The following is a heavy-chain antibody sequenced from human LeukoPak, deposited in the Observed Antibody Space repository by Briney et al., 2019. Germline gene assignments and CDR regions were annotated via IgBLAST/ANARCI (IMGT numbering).Heavy chain of an antibody. D-gene: IGHD6-19*01. J-gene: IGHJ4*02. CDR3: TRSTGWYNYFDY. CDR2: ISWNSGSV. V-gene: IGHV3-9*03. CDR1: GFTFDNYA. Sequence: LRLSCAASGFTFDNYAMHWVRQAPGKGLEWVSGISWNSGSVDYADSVKGRFTISRDNAKNSLYLQMNSLRTEDMALYYCTRSTGWYNYFDYWGQGTLVTVSS.